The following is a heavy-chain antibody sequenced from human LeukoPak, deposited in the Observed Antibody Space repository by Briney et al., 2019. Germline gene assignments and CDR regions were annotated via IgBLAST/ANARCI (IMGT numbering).Heavy chain of an antibody. CDR2: INPSGGST. CDR3: ARAFTYYYGSGSYYMDV. Sequence: ASVKVSCKASGYTFTSYYMHWVRQAPGQGLEWMGIINPSGGSTSYAQKFQGRVTMTRDMSTSTDYMELNSLRSEDTAVYYCARAFTYYYGSGSYYMDVWGKGTTVTVSS. D-gene: IGHD3-10*01. J-gene: IGHJ6*03. CDR1: GYTFTSYY. V-gene: IGHV1-46*01.